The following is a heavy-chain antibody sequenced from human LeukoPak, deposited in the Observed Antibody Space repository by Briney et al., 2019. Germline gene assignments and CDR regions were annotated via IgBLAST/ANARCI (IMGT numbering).Heavy chain of an antibody. CDR2: VYHSGST. Sequence: SETLSLTCAVSGYSISSGYYWGWIRQPPGNGLEWIGNVYHSGSTYKNPSLKSRVSISLDTSNNQFSLKLTSVTAADTAIYHCESLSGDQVRHPLYHFHYWGQGPLVTVSS. CDR3: ESLSGDQVRHPLYHFHY. V-gene: IGHV4-38-2*01. CDR1: GYSISSGYY. J-gene: IGHJ4*02. D-gene: IGHD2-2*02.